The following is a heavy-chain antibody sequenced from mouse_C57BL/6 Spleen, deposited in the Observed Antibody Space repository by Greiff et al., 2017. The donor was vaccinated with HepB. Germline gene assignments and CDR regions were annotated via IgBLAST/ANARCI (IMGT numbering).Heavy chain of an antibody. CDR1: GFTFSDYG. CDR3: ARGDYGYTYCFAY. V-gene: IGHV5-17*01. CDR2: ISTGSSAT. J-gene: IGHJ2*01. Sequence: EVKLMESGGGLVKPGGSLKISCAASGFTFSDYGMHWVRQAPGKGLEWVAYISTGSSATYYADKLKGRFTISGDNAKNTLFLQMTSLRSEDTAMYYCARGDYGYTYCFAYWGQGTTLTVSS. D-gene: IGHD2-2*01.